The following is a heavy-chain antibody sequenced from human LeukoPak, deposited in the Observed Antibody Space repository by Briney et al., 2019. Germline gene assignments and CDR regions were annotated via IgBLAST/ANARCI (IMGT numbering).Heavy chain of an antibody. CDR3: ARELAGFDAFDI. J-gene: IGHJ3*02. Sequence: VASVKVSCKASGCTFSSYAISWVRQAPGQGLEWMGGIIPIFGTANYAQKFRGRVTITADESTSTAYMELSSLRSEDTAVYYCARELAGFDAFDIWGQGTMVTVSS. CDR2: IIPIFGTA. CDR1: GCTFSSYA. V-gene: IGHV1-69*13. D-gene: IGHD2-15*01.